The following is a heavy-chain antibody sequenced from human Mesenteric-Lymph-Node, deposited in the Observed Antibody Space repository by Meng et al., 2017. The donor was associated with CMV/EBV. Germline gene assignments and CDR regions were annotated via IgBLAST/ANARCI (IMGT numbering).Heavy chain of an antibody. CDR3: ARDFWSGYGHFYYYYGIDV. Sequence: GESLKISCAASGFTFSDYYMNWVRQAPGKGLEWVSCISSSSTIYYADSVKGRFTISRDNAKNSLYLQMNSLRAEDTAVSYCARDFWSGYGHFYYYYGIDVWGQGTTVTVSS. CDR2: ISSSSTI. D-gene: IGHD3-3*01. CDR1: GFTFSDYY. V-gene: IGHV3-69-1*02. J-gene: IGHJ6*02.